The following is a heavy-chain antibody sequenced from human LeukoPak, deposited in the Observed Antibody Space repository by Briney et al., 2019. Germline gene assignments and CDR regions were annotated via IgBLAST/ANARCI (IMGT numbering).Heavy chain of an antibody. CDR2: ISVSGSLT. CDR3: AKDARRTSGWYLFDY. CDR1: GFAFSSQA. Sequence: GGSLRLSCAASGFAFSSQAMGWVRQAPGKGLEWVSVISVSGSLTYYADSVTGRFTISRDNSKLTLFLQMNSLRAEDTAVYYCAKDARRTSGWYLFDYWGQGTLVTVSS. J-gene: IGHJ4*02. V-gene: IGHV3-23*01. D-gene: IGHD6-19*01.